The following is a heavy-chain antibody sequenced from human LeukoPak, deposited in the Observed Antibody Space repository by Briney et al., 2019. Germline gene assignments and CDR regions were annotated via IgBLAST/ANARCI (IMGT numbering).Heavy chain of an antibody. D-gene: IGHD6-13*01. CDR3: AKDGTSSWFGEAT. J-gene: IGHJ5*02. CDR1: GFTFSDYG. CDR2: ISTVGSDK. Sequence: GRSLRLSCAASGFTFSDYGMQWVRQAPGKGLEWVALISTVGSDKDYADSVKGRFTLSRDNSKNTLYLQMNSLRVEDTAVYYCAKDGTSSWFGEATWGQGTLVTVSS. V-gene: IGHV3-30*18.